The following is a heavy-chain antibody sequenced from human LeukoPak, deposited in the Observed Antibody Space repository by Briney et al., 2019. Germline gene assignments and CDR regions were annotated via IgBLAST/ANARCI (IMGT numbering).Heavy chain of an antibody. CDR3: ARDLHDYSNYWFDP. CDR2: IIPIFGTA. D-gene: IGHD4-11*01. V-gene: IGHV1-69*13. Sequence: SVKVSCKAAGGTFSSYAISWVRQAPGQGLEWMGGIIPIFGTANYAQKFQGRVTITADESTSTAYMELSSLRSEDTAVYYCARDLHDYSNYWFDPWGQGTLVTVSS. J-gene: IGHJ5*02. CDR1: GGTFSSYA.